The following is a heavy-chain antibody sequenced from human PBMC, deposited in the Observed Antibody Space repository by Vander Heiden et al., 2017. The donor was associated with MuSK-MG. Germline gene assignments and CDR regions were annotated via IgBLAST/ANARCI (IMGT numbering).Heavy chain of an antibody. D-gene: IGHD6-6*01. CDR1: GFAFSICA. J-gene: IGHJ4*01. Sequence: EVQLLGSWGDLIQHGGFLRLSCAASGFAFSICALSWVRQAPGRGLEWISAISGSGDSTYYADAVKGRFTISRDNSKNTLSLQMSSMRADDTAVYYCAKGSAVARPYYFDHWG. CDR2: ISGSGDST. V-gene: IGHV3-23*01. CDR3: AKGSAVARPYYFDH.